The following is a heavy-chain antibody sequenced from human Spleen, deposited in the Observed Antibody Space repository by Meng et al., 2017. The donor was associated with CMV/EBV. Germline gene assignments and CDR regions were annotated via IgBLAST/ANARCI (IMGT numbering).Heavy chain of an antibody. V-gene: IGHV4-59*12. J-gene: IGHJ4*02. CDR3: AREAAARPIDY. CDR1: GASISSYY. CDR2: IYYSGN. Sequence: SETLSLTCIVSGASISSYYWGWIRQPPGKGLEWIGYIYYSGNNYNPSLKSRVTISVDTSKNQFSLKLSSVTAADTAVYYCAREAAARPIDYWGQGTLVTVSS. D-gene: IGHD6-6*01.